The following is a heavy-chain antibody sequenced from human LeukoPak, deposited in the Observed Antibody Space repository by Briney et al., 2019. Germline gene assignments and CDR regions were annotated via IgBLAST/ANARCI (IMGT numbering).Heavy chain of an antibody. CDR3: ARDGDYGTGSYYRGCIDS. V-gene: IGHV1-2*02. Sequence: PGASVTVSCKASGFSFTRYDVHWVRQAPGQGLEWMGWINPNTGDTNYAQKFQGRVTMTRDTSISTAYLDLSSLRSDDTAVYYCARDGDYGTGSYYRGCIDSWGQGTPVTVSP. D-gene: IGHD3-10*01. CDR2: INPNTGDT. CDR1: GFSFTRYD. J-gene: IGHJ4*02.